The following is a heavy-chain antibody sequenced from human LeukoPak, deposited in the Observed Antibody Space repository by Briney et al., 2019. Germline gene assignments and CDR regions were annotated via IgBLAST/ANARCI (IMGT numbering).Heavy chain of an antibody. CDR2: ISPENTYI. CDR3: AKLASGYPTDFDY. Sequence: GGSLRLSCAASGFTFNTYTMNWVRQAPGQGLEWVSSISPENTYIHYADSVKGRFTISRDNSKNTLYLQMNSLRAEDTAVYYCAKLASGYPTDFDYWGQGTLVTVSS. D-gene: IGHD3-22*01. CDR1: GFTFNTYT. J-gene: IGHJ4*02. V-gene: IGHV3-21*04.